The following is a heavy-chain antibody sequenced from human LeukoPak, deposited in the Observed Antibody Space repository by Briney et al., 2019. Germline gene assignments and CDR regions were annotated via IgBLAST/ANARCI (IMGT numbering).Heavy chain of an antibody. Sequence: GGSLRLSCAASGFTFSSYAMSWVRQAPGKGLEWVSYISSSGSTIYYADSVKGRSTISRDNAKNSLYLQMNSLRAEDTAVYYCARVNYYYDSSGRLDYWGQGTLVTVSS. CDR3: ARVNYYYDSSGRLDY. D-gene: IGHD3-22*01. V-gene: IGHV3-48*04. CDR1: GFTFSSYA. J-gene: IGHJ4*02. CDR2: ISSSGSTI.